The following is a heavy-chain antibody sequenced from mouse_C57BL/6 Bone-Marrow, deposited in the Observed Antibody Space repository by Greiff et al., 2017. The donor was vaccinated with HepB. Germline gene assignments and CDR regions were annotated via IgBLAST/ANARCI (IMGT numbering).Heavy chain of an antibody. Sequence: VKLMESGPGLVAPSQSLSITCTVSGFSLTSYGVHWVRQPPGKGLEWLVVIWSDGSTTYNSALKSRLSISKDNSKNQVFLKMNSLQTDDTAMDYCAAQLRPLYYYAMDYWGQGTSVTVSS. CDR1: GFSLTSYG. V-gene: IGHV2-6*03. CDR3: AAQLRPLYYYAMDY. CDR2: IWSDGST. J-gene: IGHJ4*01. D-gene: IGHD3-2*02.